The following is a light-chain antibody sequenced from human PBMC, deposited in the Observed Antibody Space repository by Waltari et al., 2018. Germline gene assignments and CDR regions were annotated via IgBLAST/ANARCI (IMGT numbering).Light chain of an antibody. CDR1: NSNIGSKP. CDR2: RND. CDR3: AAWDVRLNAVV. V-gene: IGLV1-44*01. Sequence: QSVLTQPPSASGTPGQTVTISCSGSNSNIGSKPVSWYQQLPGSAPKLRIYRNDRRTPGVPDRFSGSKSGISASLAITGLQSEDEADYRCAAWDVRLNAVVFGGGTKLTVL. J-gene: IGLJ2*01.